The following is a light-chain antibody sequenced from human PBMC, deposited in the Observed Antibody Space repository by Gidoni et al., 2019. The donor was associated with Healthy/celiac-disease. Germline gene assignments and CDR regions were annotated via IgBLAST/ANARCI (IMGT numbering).Light chain of an antibody. CDR1: QSISTY. Sequence: DIQMTQSPSSLSASVGDRVTITCRASQSISTYLNRYQQKPGKAPKLLIYAAPSLQSGVPSRFSGSGSGTDFTLTISSLQPEDFATYYCQQSYSTPWTFGQGTKVEIK. CDR3: QQSYSTPWT. CDR2: AAP. V-gene: IGKV1-39*01. J-gene: IGKJ1*01.